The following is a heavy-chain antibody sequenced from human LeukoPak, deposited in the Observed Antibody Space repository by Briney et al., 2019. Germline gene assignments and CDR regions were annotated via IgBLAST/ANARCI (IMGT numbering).Heavy chain of an antibody. D-gene: IGHD2-21*02. Sequence: GGSLRLSCAASGFTFSSYAMSWVRQAPGKGLEWVSGLGGSGADIFYADSVKGRFTISRDNANRMLSLHINSLRVEDSAIYYCARGGKLEPTALASWGQGSLVVVSS. CDR2: LGGSGADI. J-gene: IGHJ5*02. CDR1: GFTFSSYA. CDR3: ARGGKLEPTALAS. V-gene: IGHV3-23*01.